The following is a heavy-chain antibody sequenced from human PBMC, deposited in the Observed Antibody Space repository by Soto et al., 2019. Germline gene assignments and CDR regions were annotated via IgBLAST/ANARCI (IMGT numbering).Heavy chain of an antibody. V-gene: IGHV1-46*01. J-gene: IGHJ4*02. CDR1: GYAFTNYN. CDR3: AKMASPGKTFFDY. Sequence: ASVTVSCKASGYAFTNYNIHWVRLAPGQGLQWMGEVNPSRGTAGYAETFQGRVTMSRDASTRTVYMVLTSLTPEDTAIYYCAKMASPGKTFFDYWGQGSLVTVSS. CDR2: VNPSRGTA.